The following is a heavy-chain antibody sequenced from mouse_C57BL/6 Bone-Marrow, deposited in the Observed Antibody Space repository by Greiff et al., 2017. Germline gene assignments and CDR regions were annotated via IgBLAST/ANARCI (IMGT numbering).Heavy chain of an antibody. V-gene: IGHV1-50*01. CDR3: ARVYFEEYYAMDY. D-gene: IGHD2-4*01. CDR1: GYTFTSYW. Sequence: QVQLQQPGAELVKPGASVKLSCKASGYTFTSYWMQWVKQRPGQGLEWIGEIDPSDSYTNYNQKFKGKATLTVDKSSSTAYMQLSSLTSEDSAVYYCARVYFEEYYAMDYWGRGTAVTVTA. CDR2: IDPSDSYT. J-gene: IGHJ4*01.